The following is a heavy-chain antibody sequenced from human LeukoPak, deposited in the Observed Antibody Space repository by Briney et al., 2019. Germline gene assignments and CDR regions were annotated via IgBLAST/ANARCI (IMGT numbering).Heavy chain of an antibody. J-gene: IGHJ3*01. Sequence: GGSLRLSCAASGFTFSSYAMSWVRQAPGKGLGWVSAISGSGGSTYYANSVKGRFTISRDNSKNALYLQMNSLRAEDAAVYYCANEYSKGDVWGQGTVVTVSS. V-gene: IGHV3-23*01. CDR2: ISGSGGST. D-gene: IGHD4-11*01. CDR3: ANEYSKGDV. CDR1: GFTFSSYA.